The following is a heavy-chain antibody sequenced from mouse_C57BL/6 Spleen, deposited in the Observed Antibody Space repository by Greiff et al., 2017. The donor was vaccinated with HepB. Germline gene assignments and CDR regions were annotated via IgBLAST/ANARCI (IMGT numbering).Heavy chain of an antibody. Sequence: VQLQQSGPELVKPGASVKISCKASGYSFTSYYIHWVKQRPGQGLEWIGWIYPGSGNTKYNEKFKGKATLTADTSSSTAYMQLSSLTSEDSAVYYCARSTTVVAFDYWGQGTTLTVSS. D-gene: IGHD1-1*01. V-gene: IGHV1-66*01. CDR3: ARSTTVVAFDY. CDR1: GYSFTSYY. J-gene: IGHJ2*01. CDR2: IYPGSGNT.